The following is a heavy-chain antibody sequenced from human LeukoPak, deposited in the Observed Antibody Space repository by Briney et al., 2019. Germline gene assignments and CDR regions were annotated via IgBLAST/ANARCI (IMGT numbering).Heavy chain of an antibody. Sequence: GGSLRLSCAASGFTFSSYEMNWVRQAPGKGLEWVSYISSSGSTIYYADSVKGRFTISRDNARNSLYLQMNSLRAEDTAVYYCARDNYDSSGPYYFDYWGQGTLVTVSS. J-gene: IGHJ4*02. CDR1: GFTFSSYE. CDR3: ARDNYDSSGPYYFDY. V-gene: IGHV3-48*03. D-gene: IGHD3-22*01. CDR2: ISSSGSTI.